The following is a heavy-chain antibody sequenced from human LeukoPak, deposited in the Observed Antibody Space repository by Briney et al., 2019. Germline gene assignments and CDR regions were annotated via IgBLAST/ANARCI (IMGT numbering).Heavy chain of an antibody. CDR2: LYRDGST. J-gene: IGHJ4*02. Sequence: TGGSLRLSCTASGFSVSRNYKSWVRQAPGKGLEWVSVLYRDGSTYFADSVKGRYTISRDSSKNTLYLQMNSLRAEDTAVYYCVTLGGHRDCTNGVCYHCVSLGQGTLVTVSS. CDR3: VTLGGHRDCTNGVCYHCVS. D-gene: IGHD2-8*01. V-gene: IGHV3-66*01. CDR1: GFSVSRNY.